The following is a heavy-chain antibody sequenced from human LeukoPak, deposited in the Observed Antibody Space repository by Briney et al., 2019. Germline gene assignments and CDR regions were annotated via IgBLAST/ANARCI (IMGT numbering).Heavy chain of an antibody. Sequence: PGGSLRLSCAASGFTFSSYAMSWVRQAPGKGLEWVSAISGSGGNTYYADSVKGRFTISRDNSKNTLYLQMNSLRAEDTAVYYCAKMEAYCSGGSCYTYFDYWGQGTLVTVSS. J-gene: IGHJ4*02. V-gene: IGHV3-23*01. D-gene: IGHD2-15*01. CDR3: AKMEAYCSGGSCYTYFDY. CDR2: ISGSGGNT. CDR1: GFTFSSYA.